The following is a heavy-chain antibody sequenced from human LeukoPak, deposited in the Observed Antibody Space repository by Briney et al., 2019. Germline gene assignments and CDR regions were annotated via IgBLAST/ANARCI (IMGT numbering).Heavy chain of an antibody. CDR1: GFTFSDYY. D-gene: IGHD3-22*01. CDR2: ISSSGSTI. CDR3: AREGEDSSGQTDAFDI. J-gene: IGHJ3*02. Sequence: PGGSLRLSCASSGFTFSDYYRSWIRPAAGRGGEWVSYISSSGSTIYYAGSVKGRFTISRDNAKNSLYLQMNSLRAEDTAVYYCAREGEDSSGQTDAFDIWGQGTMVTVSS. V-gene: IGHV3-11*04.